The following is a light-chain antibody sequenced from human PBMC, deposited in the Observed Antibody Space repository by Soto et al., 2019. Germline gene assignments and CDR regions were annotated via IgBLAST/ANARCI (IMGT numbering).Light chain of an antibody. V-gene: IGKV3-20*01. CDR3: LQYHNLWA. J-gene: IGKJ1*01. Sequence: EIVLTQSPGTLSLSPGDGATLSCRASQSVSSGYLAWYQQKPGQAPRLLIYGASRRATGIPDRFSGSGSGTEFTLTISSLQPEDFTVYSCLQYHNLWAFGQGTKVDIK. CDR2: GAS. CDR1: QSVSSGY.